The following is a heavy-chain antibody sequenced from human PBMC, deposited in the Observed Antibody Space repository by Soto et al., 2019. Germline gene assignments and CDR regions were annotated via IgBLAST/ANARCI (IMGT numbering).Heavy chain of an antibody. CDR2: IYYSGST. CDR1: GGSISSGGYY. CDR3: ARDGQGGYCSGGSCYGYNWFDP. Sequence: NPSETLSLTCTVSGGSISSGGYYWSWIRQHPGKGLEWIGYIYYSGSTYYNPSLKSRVTISVDTSKNQFSLKLSSVTAADTAVYYCARDGQGGYCSGGSCYGYNWFDPWGQGTLVTVSS. J-gene: IGHJ5*02. V-gene: IGHV4-31*02. D-gene: IGHD2-15*01.